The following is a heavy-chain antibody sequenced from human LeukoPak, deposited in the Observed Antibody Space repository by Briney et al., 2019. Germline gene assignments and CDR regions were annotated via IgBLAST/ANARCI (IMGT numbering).Heavy chain of an antibody. CDR1: GFTFSSYS. V-gene: IGHV3-21*01. Sequence: GGSLRLSCAASGFTFSSYSMNWVRQAPGKGLEWVSSISSSSSYIYYADAVKGRFTISRDNAKNSLYLQMNSLRAEDTAVYYCARDNIENGRYFDWEQQIIDYWGQGTLVTVSS. J-gene: IGHJ4*02. CDR2: ISSSSSYI. D-gene: IGHD3-9*01. CDR3: ARDNIENGRYFDWEQQIIDY.